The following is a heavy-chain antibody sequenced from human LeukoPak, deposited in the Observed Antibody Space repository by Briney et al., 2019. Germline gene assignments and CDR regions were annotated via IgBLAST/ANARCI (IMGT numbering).Heavy chain of an antibody. D-gene: IGHD1-26*01. CDR1: GFTFSTYW. CDR2: IKQDGSAK. J-gene: IGHJ4*02. Sequence: GGSLRLSCAASGFTFSTYWMSWVRQAPGKGLEWVANIKQDGSAKFYVDSVKGRFTISRDNAKNSLYLQMNGLRAEDTAVYYCARDAAEHYFDYWGQGTLVTVSS. CDR3: ARDAAEHYFDY. V-gene: IGHV3-7*05.